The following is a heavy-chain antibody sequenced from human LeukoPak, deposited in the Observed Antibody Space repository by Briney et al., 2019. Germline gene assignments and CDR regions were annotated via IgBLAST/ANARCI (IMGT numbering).Heavy chain of an antibody. J-gene: IGHJ6*02. Sequence: GGSLRLSCAASGFTFSSYGMHWVRQAPGKGLEWVAFIRYDGSNKYYADSVKGRFTISRDNSKNTLYLQMNSLRAEDTAVYYCARGQYGSGSYYKDYYYGMDVWGQGTTVTVSS. D-gene: IGHD3-10*01. CDR3: ARGQYGSGSYYKDYYYGMDV. V-gene: IGHV3-30*02. CDR1: GFTFSSYG. CDR2: IRYDGSNK.